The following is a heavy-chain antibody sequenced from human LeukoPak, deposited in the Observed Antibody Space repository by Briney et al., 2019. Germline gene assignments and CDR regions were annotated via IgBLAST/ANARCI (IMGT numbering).Heavy chain of an antibody. D-gene: IGHD3-22*01. V-gene: IGHV3-23*01. Sequence: PGGSLRLSCAASGFTFSSYGMSWVRQAPGKGLEWVSAISGSGGSTYYADSVKGRFTISRDNSKNTLYLQMNSLRAEDTAVYYCAKDSMIVVVNWFDPWGQGTLVTVSS. J-gene: IGHJ5*02. CDR2: ISGSGGST. CDR1: GFTFSSYG. CDR3: AKDSMIVVVNWFDP.